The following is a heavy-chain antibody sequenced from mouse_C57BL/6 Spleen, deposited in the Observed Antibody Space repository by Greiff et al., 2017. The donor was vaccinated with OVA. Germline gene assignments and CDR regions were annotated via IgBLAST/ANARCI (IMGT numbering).Heavy chain of an antibody. J-gene: IGHJ4*01. V-gene: IGHV1-63*01. CDR3: ARNAEGYAMDY. CDR1: GYTFTNYW. CDR2: IYPGGGYT. Sequence: VQQVESGAELVRPGTSVKMSCKASGYTFTNYWIGWAKQRPGHGLEWIGDIYPGGGYTNYNEKFKGKATLTADKSSSTAYMQFSSLTSEDSAIYYCARNAEGYAMDYWGQGTSVTVSS.